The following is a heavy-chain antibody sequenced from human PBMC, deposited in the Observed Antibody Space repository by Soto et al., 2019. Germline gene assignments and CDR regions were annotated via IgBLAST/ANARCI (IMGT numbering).Heavy chain of an antibody. J-gene: IGHJ4*02. V-gene: IGHV4-31*03. CDR1: GGSISSGGYY. CDR2: IYYSGST. Sequence: SETLSLTCTVSGGSISSGGYYWSWIRQHPGKGLEWIGYIYYSGSTYYNPSLKNRVTISVDTSKNQFSLKLSSVTAADTAVYYCARRPTYSSSWYFDYWGQGTLVTVSS. D-gene: IGHD6-13*01. CDR3: ARRPTYSSSWYFDY.